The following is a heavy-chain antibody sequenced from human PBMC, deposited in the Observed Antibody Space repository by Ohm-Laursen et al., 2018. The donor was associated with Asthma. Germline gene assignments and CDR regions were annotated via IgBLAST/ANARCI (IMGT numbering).Heavy chain of an antibody. Sequence: ETLSLTCAASGDTFNIFGNSWMAWVRQAPGKGLEWLAKIPPVGGAPVYVDSVKGRFTISRDNAKSSLYLQLNSLRAEDTAIYYCATEAWWRCDYWGQGSLVTVSS. J-gene: IGHJ4*02. CDR3: ATEAWWRCDY. CDR2: IPPVGGAP. D-gene: IGHD2-15*01. CDR1: GDTFNIFGNSW. V-gene: IGHV3-7*02.